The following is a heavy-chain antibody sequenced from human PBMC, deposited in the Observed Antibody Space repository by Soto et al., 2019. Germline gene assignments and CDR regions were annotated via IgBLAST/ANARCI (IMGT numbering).Heavy chain of an antibody. Sequence: ASVKVSCKASGGTFSSYAISWVRQAPGQGLEWMGGIIPIFGTANYAQKFQGRVTITADESTSTAYMELSSLRSEDTAVYYCERGYAYSYKWFDPWGQGTLVTVSS. CDR2: IIPIFGTA. CDR3: ERGYAYSYKWFDP. V-gene: IGHV1-69*13. D-gene: IGHD4-4*01. J-gene: IGHJ5*02. CDR1: GGTFSSYA.